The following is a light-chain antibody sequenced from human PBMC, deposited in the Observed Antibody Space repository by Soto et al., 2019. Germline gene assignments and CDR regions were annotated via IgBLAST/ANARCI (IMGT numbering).Light chain of an antibody. V-gene: IGLV2-11*01. CDR1: SSDVGGYNY. CDR3: CSYVGSYPG. CDR2: DVS. Sequence: QSALTQPRSVSGSPGQSVTISCTGTSSDVGGYNYVSWYQQHPGKAPKLMIYDVSKRPSGVSDRFSGSKSGNTASLTISGLQAEDEADYYCCSYVGSYPGIGGGTKLTLL. J-gene: IGLJ2*01.